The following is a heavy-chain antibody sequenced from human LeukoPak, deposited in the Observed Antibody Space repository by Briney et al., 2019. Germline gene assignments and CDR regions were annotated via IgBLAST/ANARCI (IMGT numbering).Heavy chain of an antibody. V-gene: IGHV1-2*06. CDR2: INPNSGGT. J-gene: IGHJ3*02. D-gene: IGHD3-22*01. Sequence: ASVKVSCKASGYTFTGYYMHWVRQAPGQGLEWMGRINPNSGGTNHAQKFQGRATMTRDTSISTAYMELSRLRSDDTAVYYCARTYYYDSSGYYGDAFDIWGQGTMVTVSS. CDR3: ARTYYYDSSGYYGDAFDI. CDR1: GYTFTGYY.